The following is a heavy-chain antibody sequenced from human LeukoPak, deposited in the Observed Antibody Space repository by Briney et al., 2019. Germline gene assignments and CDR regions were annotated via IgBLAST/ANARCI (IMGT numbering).Heavy chain of an antibody. CDR3: ASTNDSSGHDAFDI. D-gene: IGHD3-22*01. CDR1: GGTFSSYA. Sequence: SVKVSCKASGGTFSSYAMSWVRQAPGQGLEWMGGIIPIFGTANYAQKFQGRVTITTDESTSTAYMELSSLRSEDTAVYYCASTNDSSGHDAFDIWGQGTMVTVSS. V-gene: IGHV1-69*05. CDR2: IIPIFGTA. J-gene: IGHJ3*02.